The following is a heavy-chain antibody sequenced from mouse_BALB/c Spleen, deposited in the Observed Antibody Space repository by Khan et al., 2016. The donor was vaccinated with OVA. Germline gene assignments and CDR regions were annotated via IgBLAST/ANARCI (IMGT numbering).Heavy chain of an antibody. Sequence: QIQLVQSGPELKKPGASVQISCTASGFTFTNYGMNWVRQAPGKGLKWMGWINTYTGEPTSTDDFKGRFAFSLETSARTAYLPFNSLKNEDTATYCCGRVGYNETMDFWGQGTSVTVSS. CDR1: GFTFTNYG. J-gene: IGHJ4*01. CDR2: INTYTGEP. V-gene: IGHV9-3-1*01. CDR3: GRVGYNETMDF. D-gene: IGHD2-14*01.